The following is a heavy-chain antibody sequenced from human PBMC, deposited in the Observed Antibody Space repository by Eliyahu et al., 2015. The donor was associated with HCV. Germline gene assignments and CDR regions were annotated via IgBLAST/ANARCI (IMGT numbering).Heavy chain of an antibody. Sequence: EVQLLESGGGLVQPGGSLRLSCAASGFTFSSHAMSWVRQAPGKGLDWVSAISGGSTYYADSVQGRFTISRDNSKNTLYLQMNSLRADDTAVYYCAKDPGTFDVWGQGTMVTVSS. J-gene: IGHJ3*01. CDR3: AKDPGTFDV. CDR1: GFTFSSHA. CDR2: ISGGST. V-gene: IGHV3-23*01.